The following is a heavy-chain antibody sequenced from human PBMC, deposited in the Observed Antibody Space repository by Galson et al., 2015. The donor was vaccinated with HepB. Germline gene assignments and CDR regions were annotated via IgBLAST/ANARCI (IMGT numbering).Heavy chain of an antibody. CDR1: GGTFSSYA. CDR3: ARGYYYDSSGYSGPYYNYGMDV. J-gene: IGHJ6*02. CDR2: IIPIFGTA. V-gene: IGHV1-69*13. D-gene: IGHD3-22*01. Sequence: SVKVSCKASGGTFSSYAISWVRQAPGQGLEWMGGIIPIFGTANYAQKFQGRVTITADESTSTAYMELSSLRSEDTAVYYCARGYYYDSSGYSGPYYNYGMDVWGQGTTVTVSS.